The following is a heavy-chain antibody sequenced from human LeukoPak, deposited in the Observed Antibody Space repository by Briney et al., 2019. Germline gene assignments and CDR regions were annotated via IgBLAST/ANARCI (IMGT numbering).Heavy chain of an antibody. CDR1: GSSFASYW. CDR3: ARPHYDILTGRHWYFDL. D-gene: IGHD3-9*01. Sequence: GASLKISCKGSGSSFASYWIGWVRQMPGKGLEWMGIIYPGDSDTRYSPSFQGQVTISADKSISTAYLQWSSLKASDTAMYYCARPHYDILTGRHWYFDLWGRGTLVTVSS. CDR2: IYPGDSDT. J-gene: IGHJ2*01. V-gene: IGHV5-51*01.